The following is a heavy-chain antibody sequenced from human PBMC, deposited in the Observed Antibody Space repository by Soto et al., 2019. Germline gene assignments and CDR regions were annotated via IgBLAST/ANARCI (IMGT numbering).Heavy chain of an antibody. CDR2: ISDDGSNK. CDR1: GFTFSSCA. J-gene: IGHJ4*02. CDR3: APWFGAFDY. Sequence: PGGSLRLSCAASGFTFSSCAMGWVRQAPGKGLEWVAVISDDGSNKYYADSVKGRFTISRDNSKNTLYLQMNSLRAEDTAVYYCAPWFGAFDYWGQGTLVTVSS. D-gene: IGHD3-10*01. V-gene: IGHV3-30*03.